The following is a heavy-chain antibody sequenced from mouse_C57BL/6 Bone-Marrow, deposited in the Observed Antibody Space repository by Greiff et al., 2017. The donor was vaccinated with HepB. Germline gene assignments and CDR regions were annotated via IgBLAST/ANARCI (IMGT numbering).Heavy chain of an antibody. J-gene: IGHJ2*01. D-gene: IGHD1-1*01. Sequence: QVQLQQPGAELVRPGSSVKLSCKASGYTFTSYWMHWVKQRPIQGLEWIGNIDPSDSETHYNQKFKDKATVTVDKSSSTAYMQRSSLTSEDSAVYYCARSDYYGSSVDYWGQGTTLTVSS. V-gene: IGHV1-52*01. CDR3: ARSDYYGSSVDY. CDR2: IDPSDSET. CDR1: GYTFTSYW.